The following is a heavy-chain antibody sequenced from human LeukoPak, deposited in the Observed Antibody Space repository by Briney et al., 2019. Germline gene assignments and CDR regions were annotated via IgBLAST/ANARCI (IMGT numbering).Heavy chain of an antibody. D-gene: IGHD6-13*01. CDR3: ASDGIAVDRGIGYFDY. CDR1: GFTFRSYG. J-gene: IGHJ4*02. CDR2: IWYDGSNK. Sequence: PGGSLRLSCAASGFTFRSYGMHWVRQAPGKGLEWVAVIWYDGSNKYYADSVKGRFTISRDNSENTLYLRMNSLRAEDTALYYCASDGIAVDRGIGYFDYWGQGTLVTVSS. V-gene: IGHV3-33*01.